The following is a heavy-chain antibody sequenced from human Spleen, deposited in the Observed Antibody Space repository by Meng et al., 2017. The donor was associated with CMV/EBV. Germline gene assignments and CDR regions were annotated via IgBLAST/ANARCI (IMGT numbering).Heavy chain of an antibody. J-gene: IGHJ3*02. CDR2: ISSSGTTI. D-gene: IGHD3-22*01. CDR1: GFTFSLYS. CDR3: AREIYHYDSSGYYYPTSNAFDI. V-gene: IGHV3-48*04. Sequence: GGSLRLSCAASGFTFSLYSMSWVRQSPGKGLEWVSYISSSGTTIYYADSVKGRFTISRDNAKNSLYLQMNSLRAEDTAVYYCAREIYHYDSSGYYYPTSNAFDIWGQGTMVTVSS.